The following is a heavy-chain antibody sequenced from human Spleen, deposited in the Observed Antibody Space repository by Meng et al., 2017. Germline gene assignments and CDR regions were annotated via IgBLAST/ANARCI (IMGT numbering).Heavy chain of an antibody. D-gene: IGHD6-19*01. V-gene: IGHV4-39*01. CDR3: VRSSAWVRTGFDP. CDR2: IYYNGNT. CDR1: GGSISSTSSGYC. Sequence: QLQLQASGPGLVKPSETLSLTCTVSGGSISSTSSGYCWGWIRQPPGKGLEWIGSIYYNGNTYYNPPLKSRVTVSIDTSRNQFSLWLTSVTAADTAVYYCVRSSAWVRTGFDPWGQGTLVTVSS. J-gene: IGHJ5*02.